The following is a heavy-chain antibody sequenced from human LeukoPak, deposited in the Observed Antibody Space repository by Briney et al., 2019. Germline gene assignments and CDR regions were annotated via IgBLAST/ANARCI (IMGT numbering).Heavy chain of an antibody. CDR1: GFTFSDYF. CDR3: ASSQSSVAGIVGC. J-gene: IGHJ4*02. Sequence: GGSLRLSCAASGFTFSDYFMTWIRQAPGKGLEWVSYISGNGNNKYYADSVKGRFTISRDNAKNSLYLQMNGLRVEDTAVYYCASSQSSVAGIVGCWGQGTLVTVSS. V-gene: IGHV3-11*04. D-gene: IGHD6-19*01. CDR2: ISGNGNNK.